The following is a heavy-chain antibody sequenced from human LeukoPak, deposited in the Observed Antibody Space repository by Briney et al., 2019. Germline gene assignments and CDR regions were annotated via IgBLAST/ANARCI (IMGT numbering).Heavy chain of an antibody. CDR3: ARDLPGRDWFDP. V-gene: IGHV4-4*07. CDR1: GGSISSYY. J-gene: IGHJ5*02. CDR2: IYTSGNT. Sequence: PSETLSLTCTVSGGSISSYYWSWIRQPAGKGPEWIGRIYTSGNTNYNPSLKSRVTISVDKSKNQFSLKLSSVTAADTAVYYCARDLPGRDWFDPWGQGTLVTVSS. D-gene: IGHD1-26*01.